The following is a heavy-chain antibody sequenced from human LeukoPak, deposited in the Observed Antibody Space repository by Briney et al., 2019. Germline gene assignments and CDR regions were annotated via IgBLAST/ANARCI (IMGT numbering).Heavy chain of an antibody. D-gene: IGHD3-22*01. CDR1: GYTFTSYG. J-gene: IGHJ5*02. V-gene: IGHV1-18*01. CDR3: ARELYYYDSSGYSNWFDP. CDR2: ISDYNGNT. Sequence: ASVKVSCKASGYTFTSYGISWVRQAPGQGLEWMGWISDYNGNTNYAQKLQGRVTMTTDTSTSTAYMELMSLRSDDTAVYYCARELYYYDSSGYSNWFDPWGQGTLVTVSS.